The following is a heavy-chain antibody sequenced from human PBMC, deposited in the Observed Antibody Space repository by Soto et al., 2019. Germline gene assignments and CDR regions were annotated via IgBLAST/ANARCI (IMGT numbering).Heavy chain of an antibody. CDR3: VKDDGGYPSTAPH. CDR2: ISGSGDRT. V-gene: IGHV3-23*01. D-gene: IGHD3-22*01. J-gene: IGHJ1*01. CDR1: GITISNYP. Sequence: EVQLLESGGGLVQPGGSLRLSCAASGITISNYPMSWVRQAPGKGMDWVSGISGSGDRTYYADSAKGRFTISKDISKNSLSLQLDNLGVEDTAAYFCVKDDGGYPSTAPHWGQGTLVTVSS.